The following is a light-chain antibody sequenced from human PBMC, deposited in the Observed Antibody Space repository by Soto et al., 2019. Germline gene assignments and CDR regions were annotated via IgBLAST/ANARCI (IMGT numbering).Light chain of an antibody. Sequence: QAVVTQPPSVSGTPGQRVTITCSGTSSNIGGNTVNWYRQLPGMAPKPLIYSNNLRPSEVPDRFSGSKSGTSASLAISGLQSEDEADYFCASWDDSLNGVIFGGGTKLTVL. CDR1: SSNIGGNT. CDR3: ASWDDSLNGVI. CDR2: SNN. J-gene: IGLJ2*01. V-gene: IGLV1-44*01.